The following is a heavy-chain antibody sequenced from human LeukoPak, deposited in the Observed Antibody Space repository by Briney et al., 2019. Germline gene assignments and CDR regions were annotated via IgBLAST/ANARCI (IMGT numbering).Heavy chain of an antibody. CDR3: ANNRASLDY. J-gene: IGHJ4*02. CDR2: INQDESEK. D-gene: IGHD2/OR15-2a*01. V-gene: IGHV3-7*02. CDR1: GFTFSNSG. Sequence: PGGSLRLSCAASGFTFSNSGMSWVRQAPGKGLEWVANINQDESEKNCVDSVKGRFTISRDNAENSLYLQMNSLRAEDTAVYYCANNRASLDYWGQGTLVTVSS.